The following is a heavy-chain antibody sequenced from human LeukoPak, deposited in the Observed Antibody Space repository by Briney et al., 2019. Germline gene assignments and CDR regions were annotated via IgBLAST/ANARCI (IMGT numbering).Heavy chain of an antibody. V-gene: IGHV3-48*01. Sequence: GGSLRLSCAASGFAFNVYSTNWVRQAPGKRPEWISYMTSDSKTISYADSVKGRFTISRDNAGKSLFLQMNSLRVEDTATYYCARSRDWYVDYWGQGSLVTVSS. CDR2: MTSDSKTI. CDR3: ARSRDWYVDY. CDR1: GFAFNVYS. D-gene: IGHD3-9*01. J-gene: IGHJ4*02.